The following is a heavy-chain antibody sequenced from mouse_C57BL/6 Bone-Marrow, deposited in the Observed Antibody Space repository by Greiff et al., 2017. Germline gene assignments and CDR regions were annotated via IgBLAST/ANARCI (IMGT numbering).Heavy chain of an antibody. D-gene: IGHD2-1*01. CDR2: IHPSSGST. CDR1: GYTFTSYW. V-gene: IGHV1-64*01. Sequence: VQLQQPGAELVKPGASVKLSCKASGYTFTSYWMHWVKQRPGQGLEWIGMIHPSSGSTNDNEKFKSKATLTVDKSASTAYMQLSRLTSEDSAVYYCARYGNFYFDYWGQGTTLTVSS. J-gene: IGHJ2*01. CDR3: ARYGNFYFDY.